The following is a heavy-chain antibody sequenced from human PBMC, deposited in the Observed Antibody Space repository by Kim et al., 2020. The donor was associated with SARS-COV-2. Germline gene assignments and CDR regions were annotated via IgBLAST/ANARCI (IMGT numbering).Heavy chain of an antibody. D-gene: IGHD2-8*01. CDR3: ARNQSYCTNGVCYEDYYYYMDV. Sequence: GGSLRLSCAASGFTFSSYWMSWVRQAPGKGLEWVANIKQDGSEKYYVDSVKGRFTISRDNAKNSLYLQMNSLRAEDTAVYYCARNQSYCTNGVCYEDYYYYMDVWGKGTTVTVSS. V-gene: IGHV3-7*01. CDR1: GFTFSSYW. J-gene: IGHJ6*03. CDR2: IKQDGSEK.